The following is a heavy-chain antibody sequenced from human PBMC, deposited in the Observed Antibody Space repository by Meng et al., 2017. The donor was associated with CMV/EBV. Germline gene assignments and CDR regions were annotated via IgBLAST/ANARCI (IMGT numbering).Heavy chain of an antibody. CDR3: ARGVVVPAAISVRVISVLGYYYYGMDV. CDR1: GFTFSSYA. Sequence: GESLKISCAASGFTFSSYAMHWVRQAPGKGLEWLAVISYDGSNKYYADSVKGRFTISRDNSKNTLYLQMNSLRAEDTAVYYCARGVVVPAAISVRVISVLGYYYYGMDVWGQGTTVTVSS. J-gene: IGHJ6*02. V-gene: IGHV3-30*04. D-gene: IGHD2-2*01. CDR2: ISYDGSNK.